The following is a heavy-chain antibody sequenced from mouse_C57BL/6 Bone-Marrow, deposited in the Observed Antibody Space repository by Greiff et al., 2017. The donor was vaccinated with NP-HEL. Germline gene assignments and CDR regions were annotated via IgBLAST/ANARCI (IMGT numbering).Heavy chain of an antibody. V-gene: IGHV1-15*01. D-gene: IGHD1-1*01. CDR2: IDPETGGT. CDR1: GYTFTDYE. CDR3: TRAYYYGSSYGVLYYFDY. Sequence: QVQLKESGAELVRPGASVTLSCKASGYTFTDYEMHWVKQTPVHGLEWIGAIDPETGGTAYNQKFKGKAILTADKSSSTAYMELRSLTSEDSAVYYCTRAYYYGSSYGVLYYFDYWGQGTTLTVSS. J-gene: IGHJ2*01.